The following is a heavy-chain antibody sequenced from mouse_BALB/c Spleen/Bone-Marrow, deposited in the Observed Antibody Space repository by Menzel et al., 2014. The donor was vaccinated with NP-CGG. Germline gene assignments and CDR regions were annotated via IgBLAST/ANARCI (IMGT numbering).Heavy chain of an antibody. CDR3: ARFPMDY. V-gene: IGHV7-3*02. Sequence: EVKVEESGGGLVQPGGSLRLSCTTSGFTFTDYYMSWVRQPPGKALEWLAFIRNKAYGYTTEYSASVRGRFTISRDNPQSILYLQMNTLRAEDSATYYCARFPMDYWGQGTSVTVSS. J-gene: IGHJ4*01. CDR1: GFTFTDYY. CDR2: IRNKAYGYTT.